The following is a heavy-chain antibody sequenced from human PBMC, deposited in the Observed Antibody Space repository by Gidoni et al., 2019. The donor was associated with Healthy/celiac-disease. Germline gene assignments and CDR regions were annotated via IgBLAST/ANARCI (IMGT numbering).Heavy chain of an antibody. CDR3: ASALGSGSYYVLGY. J-gene: IGHJ4*02. Sequence: QVQLVQSGAEVKKPGASVKVSCKASGYTFPRYYMHWVRQAPGQGLEWMGIINPSGGSTSYAQKFQGRVTMTRDTSTSTVYMELSRLRSEDTAVYYCASALGSGSYYVLGYWGQGTLVTVSS. CDR1: GYTFPRYY. D-gene: IGHD3-10*01. V-gene: IGHV1-46*01. CDR2: INPSGGST.